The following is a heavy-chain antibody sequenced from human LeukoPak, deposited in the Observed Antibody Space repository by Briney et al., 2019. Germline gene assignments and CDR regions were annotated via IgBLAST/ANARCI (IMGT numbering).Heavy chain of an antibody. Sequence: GGSLRLSCAASGFTFSSYSMNWVRQAPGKGLEWVSYISSSSSTIYYADSVKGRFTISRDNAKNSLYLQMNSLRAEDTAVYYCARGDDYRDWYFDYWGQGTLVTVSS. CDR2: ISSSSSTI. CDR1: GFTFSSYS. D-gene: IGHD4-11*01. V-gene: IGHV3-48*01. CDR3: ARGDDYRDWYFDY. J-gene: IGHJ4*02.